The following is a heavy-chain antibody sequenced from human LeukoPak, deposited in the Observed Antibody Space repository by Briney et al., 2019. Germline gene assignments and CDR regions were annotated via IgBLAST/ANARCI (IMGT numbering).Heavy chain of an antibody. V-gene: IGHV4-59*01. CDR3: ASATYDSSGYYPNAFDI. CDR2: IYYSGST. D-gene: IGHD3-22*01. CDR1: GGSISSYY. Sequence: SETLSLTCTVSGGSISSYYWSWIRQPPGKGLEWIGYIYYSGSTNYNPSLKSRVTISVDTSKNQFSLKLSSVTAADTAVYYCASATYDSSGYYPNAFDIWGQGTMVTVSS. J-gene: IGHJ3*02.